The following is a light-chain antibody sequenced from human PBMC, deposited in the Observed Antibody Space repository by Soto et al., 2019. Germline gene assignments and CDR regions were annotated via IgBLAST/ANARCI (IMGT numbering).Light chain of an antibody. CDR1: SGHNSNA. CDR3: QTWGTGIRV. J-gene: IGLJ2*01. CDR2: VNSDGSH. V-gene: IGLV4-69*01. Sequence: QTVVTQSRSASASLGASVKLTCTLSSGHNSNAIAWHQQQAEKGPRFLMKVNSDGSHTKGDGIPDRFSGSSSGAERYLTIASLQSEDEADYYCQTWGTGIRVFGGGTKLTVL.